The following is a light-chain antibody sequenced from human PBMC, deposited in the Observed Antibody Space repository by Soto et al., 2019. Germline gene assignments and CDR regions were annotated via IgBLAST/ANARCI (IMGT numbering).Light chain of an antibody. CDR2: DNN. Sequence: QSVLTQPPSVSAAPGQKVTISCSGSSSNIGNNYVSWYQQLPGTAPRLLIYDNNKRPSGIPDRFSGSKSGTSATLGITGLQTGDEADYYCATWDSVLSALVFGGGTKLTVL. J-gene: IGLJ2*01. CDR3: ATWDSVLSALV. CDR1: SSNIGNNY. V-gene: IGLV1-51*01.